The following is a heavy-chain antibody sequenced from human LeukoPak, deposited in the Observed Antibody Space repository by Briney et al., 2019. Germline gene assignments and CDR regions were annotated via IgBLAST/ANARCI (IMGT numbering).Heavy chain of an antibody. Sequence: GESLKISCKGSGYSFTSYWVGWVRQMPGEGLECMGIIYPGDSDTRYSPSFQGQVTISVDRSISTAYLQWRSLKASDTAMYYCARRIGGADMFDLWGRGTLVTVSS. CDR3: ARRIGGADMFDL. J-gene: IGHJ4*02. CDR1: GYSFTSYW. D-gene: IGHD6-13*01. CDR2: IYPGDSDT. V-gene: IGHV5-51*01.